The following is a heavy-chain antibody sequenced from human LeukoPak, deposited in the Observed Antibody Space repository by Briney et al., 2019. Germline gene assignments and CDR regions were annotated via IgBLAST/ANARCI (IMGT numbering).Heavy chain of an antibody. V-gene: IGHV1-8*03. D-gene: IGHD2-21*01. Sequence: ASVKVSCKASGYTFTSYDINWVRQATGQGLEWMGWMNPNSGNTGYAQKFQGRVTITRNTSISTAYMELSSLRSEDTAVYYCARGRIVVGNFDCWGQGTLVTVSS. CDR2: MNPNSGNT. J-gene: IGHJ4*02. CDR3: ARGRIVVGNFDC. CDR1: GYTFTSYD.